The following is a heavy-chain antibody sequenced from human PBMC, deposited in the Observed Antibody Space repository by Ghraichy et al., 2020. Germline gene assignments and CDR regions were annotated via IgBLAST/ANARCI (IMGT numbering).Heavy chain of an antibody. J-gene: IGHJ4*02. CDR2: ISGSGGST. Sequence: GGSLRLSCAASGFTFSSYAMSWVRQAPGKGLEWVSAISGSGGSTYYADSVKGRFTISRDNSKNTLYLQMNSLRAEDTAVYYCAKVPGGLAVAGTRGDYWGQGTLVTVSS. CDR3: AKVPGGLAVAGTRGDY. D-gene: IGHD6-19*01. V-gene: IGHV3-23*01. CDR1: GFTFSSYA.